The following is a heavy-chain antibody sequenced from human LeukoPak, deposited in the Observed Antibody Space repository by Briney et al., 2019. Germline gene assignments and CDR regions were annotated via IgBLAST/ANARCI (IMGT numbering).Heavy chain of an antibody. CDR3: ARGGKFINYYGSGRVSWFDP. CDR2: INPNSGGT. V-gene: IGHV1-2*02. CDR1: GHTFTGYY. Sequence: ASVKVSCKASGHTFTGYYMHWVRQAPGQGLEWMGWINPNSGGTNYAQKFQGRVTMTRDTSISTAYMELSRLRSDDTAVYYCARGGKFINYYGSGRVSWFDPWGQGTLVTVSS. D-gene: IGHD3-10*01. J-gene: IGHJ5*02.